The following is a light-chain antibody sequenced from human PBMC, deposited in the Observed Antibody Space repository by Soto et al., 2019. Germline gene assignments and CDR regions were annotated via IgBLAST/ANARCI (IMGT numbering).Light chain of an antibody. CDR2: GNS. Sequence: CAGSSSNIGAGYDVHWYQQLPGTAPKLLIYGNSNRPSGVPDRFSGSKSGTSASLAITGLQAEDEADYYCQSYDSSLSAVVFGGGTKVTVL. CDR1: SSNIGAGYD. V-gene: IGLV1-40*01. CDR3: QSYDSSLSAVV. J-gene: IGLJ2*01.